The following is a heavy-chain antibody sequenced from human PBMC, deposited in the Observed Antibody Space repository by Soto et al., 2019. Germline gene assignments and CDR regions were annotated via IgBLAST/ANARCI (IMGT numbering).Heavy chain of an antibody. CDR1: GDSFTRNY. D-gene: IGHD3-16*01. CDR2: IYFSGNT. Sequence: QVQLQESGPGLVKPSETLSLTCTVSGDSFTRNYWTWIRQSPGKGLEWIGHIYFSGNTKYNPSLKSLVFISIDTSKNQFSLKLTSVTAADTATYFCAIIGGAYVSNNWIDPWGQGALVTVAS. V-gene: IGHV4-59*03. CDR3: AIIGGAYVSNNWIDP. J-gene: IGHJ5*02.